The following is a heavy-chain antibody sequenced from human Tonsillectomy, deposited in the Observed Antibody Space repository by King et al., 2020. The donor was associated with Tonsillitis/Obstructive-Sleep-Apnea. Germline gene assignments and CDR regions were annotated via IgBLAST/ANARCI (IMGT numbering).Heavy chain of an antibody. CDR3: ALSQWDFWSGYPTSYFDY. J-gene: IGHJ4*02. CDR2: IYWDDDK. D-gene: IGHD3-3*01. Sequence: TLKESGPTLVKPTQTLTLTCTFSGFSLSTSGVGVGWIRQPPGKALEWLALIYWDDDKRYSPSLKSRLTVTKDTSKNQVVLTMTNMDPVDTATYYCALSQWDFWSGYPTSYFDYWGQGTLVTVSS. V-gene: IGHV2-5*02. CDR1: GFSLSTSGVG.